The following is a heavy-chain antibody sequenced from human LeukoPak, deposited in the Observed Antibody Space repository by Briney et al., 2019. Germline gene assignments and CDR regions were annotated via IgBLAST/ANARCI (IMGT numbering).Heavy chain of an antibody. D-gene: IGHD6-13*01. CDR1: GFTFSSYS. Sequence: GGSLRLSCAASGFTFSSYSFNWVRQVPGKGLEWVSSITTTFYTYYTDSVKGRFTISRDNAKNSLYLQMISLRAEDTAVCYCARGRANWYEDYWGQGNLVTVSS. CDR3: ARGRANWYEDY. J-gene: IGHJ4*02. CDR2: ITTTFYT. V-gene: IGHV3-21*01.